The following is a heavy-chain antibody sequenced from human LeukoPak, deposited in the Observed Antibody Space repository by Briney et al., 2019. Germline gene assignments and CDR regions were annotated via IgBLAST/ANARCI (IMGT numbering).Heavy chain of an antibody. CDR1: EYNFGYYG. V-gene: IGHV3-49*03. D-gene: IGHD6-13*01. CDR3: TRAVIAAAGLFFDY. J-gene: IGHJ4*01. Sequence: GGSLRLSCLASEYNFGYYGMSWFRQAPGKGLEWVGFIRSNAYGGTAEYAVSVKGRFTISRDDSKSTGYLQMDSLKTEDTAIYYCTRAVIAAAGLFFDYWGQGTLVTVSS. CDR2: IRSNAYGGTA.